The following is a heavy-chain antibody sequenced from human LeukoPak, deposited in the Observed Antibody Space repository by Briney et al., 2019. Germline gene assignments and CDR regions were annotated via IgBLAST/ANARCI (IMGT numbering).Heavy chain of an antibody. V-gene: IGHV5-51*01. CDR1: GYSFTSYW. CDR2: IYPGDSDT. D-gene: IGHD2-21*02. J-gene: IGHJ3*02. Sequence: GESLKISCKGSGYSFTSYWIGWVRQMPGKGLEWMGIIYPGDSDTRYSPSFQGQVTISADKSISTAYLQWSSLKASDTAMYYCARTSTYCGGDCGFAFDIWGQGTMVTVSS. CDR3: ARTSTYCGGDCGFAFDI.